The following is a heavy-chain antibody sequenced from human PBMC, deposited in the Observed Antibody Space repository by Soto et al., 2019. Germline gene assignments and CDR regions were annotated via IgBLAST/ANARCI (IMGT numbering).Heavy chain of an antibody. CDR2: VSYSGST. D-gene: IGHD1-1*01. J-gene: IGHJ4*02. CDR1: GGSISSYY. CDR3: ARHNWNDEGYFHY. V-gene: IGHV4-59*08. Sequence: QVQLQESGPGLVKPSETLSLTCTVSGGSISSYYWSWIRQPPGKGLEWIAYVSYSGSTHYNPSLKSRVTISLDTSKNQFSLKLSSVTAADTAIYYCARHNWNDEGYFHYWGQGTLLTVSS.